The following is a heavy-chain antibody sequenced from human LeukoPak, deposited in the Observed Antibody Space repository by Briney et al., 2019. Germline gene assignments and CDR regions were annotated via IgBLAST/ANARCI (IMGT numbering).Heavy chain of an antibody. D-gene: IGHD5-24*01. CDR1: GGSFSGYY. CDR3: ARGRGATILGGTRWFDP. V-gene: IGHV4-34*01. Sequence: KSSETLSLTCAVYGGSFSGYYWSWIRQPPGKGLEWIGEINHSGSTNYNPSLKSRVTISVDTSKNQFSLKLSSVTAADTAVYYCARGRGATILGGTRWFDPWGQGTLVTVSS. CDR2: INHSGST. J-gene: IGHJ5*02.